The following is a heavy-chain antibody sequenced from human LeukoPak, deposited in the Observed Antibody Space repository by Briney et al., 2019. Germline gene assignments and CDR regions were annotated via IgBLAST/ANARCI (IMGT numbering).Heavy chain of an antibody. CDR3: ARDLIAVAAPGMDV. CDR1: GFTFSSYG. CDR2: IWYDGSNK. J-gene: IGHJ6*02. Sequence: PGGSLRLSCAASGFTFSSYGMHWVRQAPGKGLEWVAVIWYDGSNKHYADSVKGRFTISRDNSKNTLYLQMNSLRAEDTAVYYCARDLIAVAAPGMDVWGQGTTVTVSS. V-gene: IGHV3-33*01. D-gene: IGHD6-19*01.